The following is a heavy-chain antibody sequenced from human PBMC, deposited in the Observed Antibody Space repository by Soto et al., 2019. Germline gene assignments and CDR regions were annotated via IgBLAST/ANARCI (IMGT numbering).Heavy chain of an antibody. CDR3: AWGTDAYKNGF. CDR1: GGSINSGGSH. Sequence: QVQLQESGPGLVKPSQTLSLTCSVSGGSINSGGSHWTWIRQHPEQGLEWIGFIYYYNGATYSTSYNPSLQSRVVISVDTSKNQVSLSLSSVTAADTAVYFCAWGTDAYKNGFWGQGTLVTVSS. CDR2: IYYYNGAT. D-gene: IGHD2-8*01. V-gene: IGHV4-31*03. J-gene: IGHJ4*02.